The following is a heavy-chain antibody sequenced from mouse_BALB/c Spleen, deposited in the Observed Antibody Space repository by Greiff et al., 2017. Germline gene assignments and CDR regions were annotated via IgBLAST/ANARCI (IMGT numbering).Heavy chain of an antibody. CDR1: GFTFSSYA. CDR2: ISSGGST. V-gene: IGHV5-6-5*01. J-gene: IGHJ2*01. Sequence: EVKLVESGGGLVKPGGSLKLSCAASGFTFSSYAMSWVRQTPEKRLEWVASISSGGSTYYPDSVKGRFTISRDNARNILYLQMSSLRSEDTAMYYCARKAIRYFDYWGQGTTLTVSS. CDR3: ARKAIRYFDY.